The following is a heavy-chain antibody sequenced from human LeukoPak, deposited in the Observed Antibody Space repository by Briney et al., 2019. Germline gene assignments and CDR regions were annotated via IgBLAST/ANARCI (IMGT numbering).Heavy chain of an antibody. D-gene: IGHD3-22*01. CDR1: GYTFTSYA. CDR2: INPNSGGT. J-gene: IGHJ4*02. Sequence: ASVKVSCKASGYTFTSYAMHWVRQAPGQRLEWMGWINPNSGGTNYAQKFQGWVTMTRDTSISTAYMELSRLRSDDTAVYYCASSSVSNLVGGDYYFDYWGQGTLVTVSS. V-gene: IGHV1-2*04. CDR3: ASSSVSNLVGGDYYFDY.